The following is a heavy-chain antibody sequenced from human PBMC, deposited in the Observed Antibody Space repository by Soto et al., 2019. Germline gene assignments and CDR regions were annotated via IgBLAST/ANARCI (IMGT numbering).Heavy chain of an antibody. CDR1: GDSISSSNDY. Sequence: SETLSLTCSVSGDSISSSNDYWGWIRQPPGKGLEWIGSIYYSGSTYYNPSLKSRVSMSLDLSKNHFSLKLTSLTAADTAVYYCAIYELLPAYFPQFLFNYGGRGTLVTVSS. V-gene: IGHV4-39*02. J-gene: IGHJ4*01. CDR3: AIYELLPAYFPQFLFNY. CDR2: IYYSGST. D-gene: IGHD3-9*01.